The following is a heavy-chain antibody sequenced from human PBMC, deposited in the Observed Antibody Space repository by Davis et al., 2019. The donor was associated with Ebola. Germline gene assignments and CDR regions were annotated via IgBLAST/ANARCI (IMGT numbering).Heavy chain of an antibody. V-gene: IGHV1-69*05. CDR2: IIPIFGTA. J-gene: IGHJ6*02. Sequence: SVKVSCKASGCTFSSYAISWVRQAPGQGLEWMGGIIPIFGTANYAQKFQGRVTMTRNTSISTAYMGLSSLRSEDTAVYYCARETYYYYYGMDVWGQGTTVTVSS. CDR3: ARETYYYYYGMDV. CDR1: GCTFSSYA.